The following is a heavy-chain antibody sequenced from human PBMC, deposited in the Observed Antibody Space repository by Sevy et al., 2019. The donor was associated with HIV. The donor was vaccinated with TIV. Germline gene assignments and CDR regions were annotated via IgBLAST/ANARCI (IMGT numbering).Heavy chain of an antibody. CDR2: ISGKGRNT. Sequence: GGSLRLSCAASGFTFSAYAMNWVRQAPGKGLEWVSAISGKGRNTHYTDSVEGRFTISRDNSNNTLYLQMNSLRAEDRAVYYCAKTIDSGGGVVPAANYFYYGLDVWGQGTTVTVSS. J-gene: IGHJ6*02. D-gene: IGHD2-2*01. CDR3: AKTIDSGGGVVPAANYFYYGLDV. CDR1: GFTFSAYA. V-gene: IGHV3-23*01.